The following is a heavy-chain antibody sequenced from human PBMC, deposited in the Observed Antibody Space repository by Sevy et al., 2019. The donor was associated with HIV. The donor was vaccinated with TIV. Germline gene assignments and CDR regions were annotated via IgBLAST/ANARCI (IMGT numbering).Heavy chain of an antibody. V-gene: IGHV3-23*01. Sequence: GGSLRLSCAASGFTFSSFAMSWVRHIPGKGLEWVSPINGRGGSAYYADSVKGRFTLSRDNSNNTVFLQMNRLRDEDTAVYYCARPTPRIAPSSAAFFDYWGQCTLVTVSS. CDR1: GFTFSSFA. J-gene: IGHJ4*02. CDR2: INGRGGSA. CDR3: ARPTPRIAPSSAAFFDY. D-gene: IGHD1-26*01.